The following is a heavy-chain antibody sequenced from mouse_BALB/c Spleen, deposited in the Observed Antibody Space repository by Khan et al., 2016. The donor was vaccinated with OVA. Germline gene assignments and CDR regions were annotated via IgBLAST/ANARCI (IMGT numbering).Heavy chain of an antibody. J-gene: IGHJ1*01. Sequence: QVQLKESGPGPVAPSQSLSITCTIAGFSLTNYGVHWVRQPAGKGLEWLVVIWSDGRTSYNSALKSRLSISKDNSKSQVFLKVNSLQTDDTAIYXCARQVDPGYFDVWGAGTTVTVSS. CDR2: IWSDGRT. CDR3: ARQVDPGYFDV. CDR1: GFSLTNYG. V-gene: IGHV2-6-1*01.